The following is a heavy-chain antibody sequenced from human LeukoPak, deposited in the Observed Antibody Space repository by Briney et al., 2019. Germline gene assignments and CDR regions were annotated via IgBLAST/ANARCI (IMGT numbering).Heavy chain of an antibody. J-gene: IGHJ4*02. CDR2: IKQDGSEK. V-gene: IGHV3-7*01. CDR3: ARGIPLYDFWSGYYTWYFDY. Sequence: GGSLRLSCAASGFTFSSYWMSWVRQAPGKGLEWVANIKQDGSEKYYVDSVKGRFTISRDNAKNSLYLQMNSLRAEDTAVYYCARGIPLYDFWSGYYTWYFDYWGQGTLVTVSS. D-gene: IGHD3-3*01. CDR1: GFTFSSYW.